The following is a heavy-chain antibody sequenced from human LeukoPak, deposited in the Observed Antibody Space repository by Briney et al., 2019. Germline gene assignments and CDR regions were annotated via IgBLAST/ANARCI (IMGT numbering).Heavy chain of an antibody. D-gene: IGHD3-3*01. V-gene: IGHV4-34*01. CDR2: INHSGST. Sequence: SETLSLTCAVYGVSFSGYYWSWIRQPPGKGLEWNGEINHSGSTNYNPSLKSRVPISVDTSKNQFSLKLSSVTAADTAVYYCARGLFITIFGVVIPYMDVWGKGTTVTVSS. J-gene: IGHJ6*03. CDR1: GVSFSGYY. CDR3: ARGLFITIFGVVIPYMDV.